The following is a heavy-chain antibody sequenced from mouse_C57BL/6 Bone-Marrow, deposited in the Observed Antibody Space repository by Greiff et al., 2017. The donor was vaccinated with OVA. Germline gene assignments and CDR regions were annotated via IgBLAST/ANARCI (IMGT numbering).Heavy chain of an antibody. CDR3: ARNSLYGSLFAY. Sequence: QVQLQQSGPGLVQPSPCLSISCTASGFSLTSYGVHWVRQSPGKGLEWLGVIWRGGSTDYNAAFISRLSISKDNSKCQVFFKMNSLQANDTAIYDCARNSLYGSLFAYWGQGTMVTVSA. CDR2: IWRGGST. J-gene: IGHJ3*01. V-gene: IGHV2-2*02. D-gene: IGHD2-2*01. CDR1: GFSLTSYG.